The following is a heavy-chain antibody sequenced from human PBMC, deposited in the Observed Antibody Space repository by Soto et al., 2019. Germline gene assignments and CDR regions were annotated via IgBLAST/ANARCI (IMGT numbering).Heavy chain of an antibody. CDR1: GGSISSGGYS. Sequence: SETLSLTCXVSGGSISSGGYSWSWIRQPPGKGLEWIGYIYHSGSTYYNPSLKSRVTISVDRSKNQFSLKLSSVTAADTAVYYCARYNYYDSSGLDYWGQGTLVTVSS. J-gene: IGHJ4*02. D-gene: IGHD3-22*01. V-gene: IGHV4-30-2*01. CDR3: ARYNYYDSSGLDY. CDR2: IYHSGST.